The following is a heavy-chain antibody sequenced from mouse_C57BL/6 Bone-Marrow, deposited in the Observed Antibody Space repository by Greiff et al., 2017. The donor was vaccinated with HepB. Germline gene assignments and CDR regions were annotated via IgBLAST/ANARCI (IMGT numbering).Heavy chain of an antibody. V-gene: IGHV1-85*01. J-gene: IGHJ3*01. CDR1: GYTFTSYD. D-gene: IGHD1-1*01. CDR3: ARAIIEGFAY. Sequence: QVQLQQSGPELVKPGASVKLSCKASGYTFTSYDINWVKQRPGQGLEWIGWIYPRDGSTKYTEKFKGQATVTVDTSSITAYMELHSLTSEDSAVYFCARAIIEGFAYWGQGTLVTVSA. CDR2: IYPRDGST.